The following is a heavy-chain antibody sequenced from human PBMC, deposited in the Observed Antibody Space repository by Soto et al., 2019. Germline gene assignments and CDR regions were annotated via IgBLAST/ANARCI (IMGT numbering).Heavy chain of an antibody. CDR3: ARSNPSDYYYYGMDV. CDR2: IIPIFGTA. CDR1: GGTFSSYA. Sequence: SVKVSCKASGGTFSSYAISWVRQAPGQGLEWMGGIIPIFGTANYAQKFQGRVTITADESTSTAYMELSSLRSEDTAVYYCARSNPSDYYYYGMDVWGQGTTVTVSS. J-gene: IGHJ6*02. V-gene: IGHV1-69*13.